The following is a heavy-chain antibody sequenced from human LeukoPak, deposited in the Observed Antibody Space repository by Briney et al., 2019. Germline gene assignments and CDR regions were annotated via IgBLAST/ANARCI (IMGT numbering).Heavy chain of an antibody. D-gene: IGHD4-23*01. CDR3: AKATTVASWGYFQH. J-gene: IGHJ1*01. V-gene: IGHV5-51*01. CDR2: TYPGDSQT. Sequence: GESLKISCRGSGYSFSIYWIGWVRQRPGKGLEWMGITYPGDSQTRYSPSFQGQVTISADKSTSTAYLQWNSLKASDTAMYYCAKATTVASWGYFQHWGQGTLVSVSS. CDR1: GYSFSIYW.